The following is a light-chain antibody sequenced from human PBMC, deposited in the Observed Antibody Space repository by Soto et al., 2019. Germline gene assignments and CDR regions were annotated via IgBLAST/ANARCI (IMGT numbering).Light chain of an antibody. CDR1: QTISSS. J-gene: IGKJ2*01. Sequence: DIQMTQFPPALSASIGDRVTITCRASQTISSSLAWYQQKPGKAPKLLIYKASTVETGVPSRFSGSGSGTEFTLTISSLQPDDFATYYCQQYVSYSPYTFGQGTRLEIK. CDR2: KAS. CDR3: QQYVSYSPYT. V-gene: IGKV1-5*03.